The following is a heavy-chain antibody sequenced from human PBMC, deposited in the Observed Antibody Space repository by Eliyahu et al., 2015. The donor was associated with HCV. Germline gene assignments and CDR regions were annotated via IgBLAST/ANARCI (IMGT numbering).Heavy chain of an antibody. J-gene: IGHJ3*02. CDR2: ILYDGTKK. CDR3: ARDSGDGYNLRAFDI. CDR1: GFIFSGYG. V-gene: IGHV3-33*05. Sequence: QVQLVESGGGVVQPGRSLRLSCAVSGFIFSGYGMHWVRQAPGKGLEWVAGILYDGTKKYFADSVKGRFTISRDNSKNTMYLQLNSLRVEDTAVYYCARDSGDGYNLRAFDIWGQGTMVSVSS. D-gene: IGHD5-24*01.